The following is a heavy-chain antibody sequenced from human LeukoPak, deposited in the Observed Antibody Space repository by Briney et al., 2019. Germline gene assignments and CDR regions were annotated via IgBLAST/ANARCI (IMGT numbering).Heavy chain of an antibody. CDR1: GGSFSGYY. CDR3: VTGAQGYCSAGSGYSRRGRWNWFDP. J-gene: IGHJ5*02. Sequence: PSETLSLTCAVYGGSFSGYYWSWIRQPPGKGLEWIGEINHSGSTNYNPSLKSRVTISADTSKNQFSLKLSSVTAAATAVYYCVTGAQGYCSAGSGYSRRGRWNWFDPWGQGTLVTVSS. V-gene: IGHV4-34*01. CDR2: INHSGST. D-gene: IGHD2-15*01.